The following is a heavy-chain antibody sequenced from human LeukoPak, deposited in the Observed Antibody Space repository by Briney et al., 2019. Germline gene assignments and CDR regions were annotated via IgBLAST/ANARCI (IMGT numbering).Heavy chain of an antibody. V-gene: IGHV1-18*01. Sequence: GAPVKVSCKASGYTFTSYGISWVRQAPGQGLEWMGWISAYNGNTNYAQKLQGRVTMTTDTSTSTAYMELRSLRSDDTAVYYCARHDCSSTSCYGNFDYWGQGTLVTVSS. CDR1: GYTFTSYG. J-gene: IGHJ4*02. CDR2: ISAYNGNT. D-gene: IGHD2-2*01. CDR3: ARHDCSSTSCYGNFDY.